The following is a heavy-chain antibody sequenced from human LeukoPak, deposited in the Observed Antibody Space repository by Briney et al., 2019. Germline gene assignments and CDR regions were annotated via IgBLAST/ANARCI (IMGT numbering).Heavy chain of an antibody. CDR1: GFTFSSYA. D-gene: IGHD1-7*01. CDR2: ISGSGGST. J-gene: IGHJ4*02. CDR3: AKDREGTIADYFDY. V-gene: IGHV3-23*01. Sequence: GGSLRLSCAASGFTFSSYAISWVRPAPGKGLEWVSSISGSGGSTYYAASVKGRFTISRDNSKNTLYLQMNSLRGEDTAVYYCAKDREGTIADYFDYWGQGTLVTVSS.